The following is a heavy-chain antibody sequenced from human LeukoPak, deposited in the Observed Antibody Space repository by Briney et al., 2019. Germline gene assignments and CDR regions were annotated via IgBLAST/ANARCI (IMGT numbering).Heavy chain of an antibody. Sequence: SETLSLTCIVSGGSINTANYYWTCIRQPPGKGLEWIGYISYSGTPYYNPSLNSRVTISLDTSKNQFSLRLNSVTAADTAMYYCARDRYGDFEDYWGQGTLVTVSS. V-gene: IGHV4-30-4*08. CDR3: ARDRYGDFEDY. CDR1: GGSINTANYY. CDR2: ISYSGTP. J-gene: IGHJ4*02. D-gene: IGHD4-17*01.